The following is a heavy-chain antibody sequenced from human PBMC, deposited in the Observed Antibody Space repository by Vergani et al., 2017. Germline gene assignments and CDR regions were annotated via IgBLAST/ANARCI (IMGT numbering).Heavy chain of an antibody. CDR3: ASRGYSGYDEVDAFDI. Sequence: VQLVESGGGLVQPGGSLRLSCAASGFTFSSYAMHWVRQAPGKGLEWVAVISYDGSNKYYADSVKGRFTISRDNSKNTLYLQMNSLRAEDTAVYYCASRGYSGYDEVDAFDIWGQGTMVTVSS. CDR2: ISYDGSNK. V-gene: IGHV3-30*04. J-gene: IGHJ3*02. CDR1: GFTFSSYA. D-gene: IGHD5-12*01.